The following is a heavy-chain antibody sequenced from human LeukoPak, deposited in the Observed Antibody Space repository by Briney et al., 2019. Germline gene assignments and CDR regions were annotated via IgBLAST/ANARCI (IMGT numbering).Heavy chain of an antibody. CDR3: AREVTVEMATIRSFWFDY. J-gene: IGHJ4*02. Sequence: SETLSLTCTVSGGSISSSSYYWSWIRQPPGKGLEWIGYIYYSGSTYYNPSLKSRVTISVDTSKNQFSLKLSSVTAADTAVYYCAREVTVEMATIRSFWFDYWGQGTLVTVSS. CDR1: GGSISSSSYY. V-gene: IGHV4-30-4*01. D-gene: IGHD5-24*01. CDR2: IYYSGST.